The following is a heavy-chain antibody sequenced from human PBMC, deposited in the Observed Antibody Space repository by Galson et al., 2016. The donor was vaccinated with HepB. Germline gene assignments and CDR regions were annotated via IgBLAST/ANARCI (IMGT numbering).Heavy chain of an antibody. CDR1: GYTFTPYY. CDR3: AIGRSWALYCFDY. D-gene: IGHD3-10*01. V-gene: IGHV1-46*01. J-gene: IGHJ4*02. Sequence: SVKVSCKASGYTFTPYYMHWVRQAPGQGLEWMGLVKPGVGSTSYAQKFQGRVTMTKDTSTSTVYMELSSLTSEDTAVYSCAIGRSWALYCFDYWGQGTLVTVSS. CDR2: VKPGVGST.